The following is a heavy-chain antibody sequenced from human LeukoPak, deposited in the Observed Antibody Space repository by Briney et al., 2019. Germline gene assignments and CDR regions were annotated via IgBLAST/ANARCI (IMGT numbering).Heavy chain of an antibody. Sequence: GGSLRLSCAASGFPFRSYNMNWVRQAPGKGLEGVSSISDSSSYKYYADSAKGRFTISRDNAKNSLYLQMNSLRAEDTSVYYCARWGDGYYYYYYYMDVWGEGTTVTVSS. CDR2: ISDSSSYK. CDR3: ARWGDGYYYYYYYMDV. V-gene: IGHV3-21*04. CDR1: GFPFRSYN. D-gene: IGHD5-24*01. J-gene: IGHJ6*03.